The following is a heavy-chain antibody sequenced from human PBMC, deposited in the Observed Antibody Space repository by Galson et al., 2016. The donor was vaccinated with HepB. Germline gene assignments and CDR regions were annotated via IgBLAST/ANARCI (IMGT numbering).Heavy chain of an antibody. CDR3: ARDAECTPFDY. J-gene: IGHJ4*02. D-gene: IGHD2-2*01. CDR1: GFTFSTYK. V-gene: IGHV3-48*03. CDR2: ITGAGTVM. Sequence: SLRLSCAASGFTFSTYKMNWVRQASGKGLEWVAHITGAGTVMYYADSVEGRFTVSRDNSQDSLYLLMNSLRVEDTAVYYCARDAECTPFDYWGKGTLVTVSS.